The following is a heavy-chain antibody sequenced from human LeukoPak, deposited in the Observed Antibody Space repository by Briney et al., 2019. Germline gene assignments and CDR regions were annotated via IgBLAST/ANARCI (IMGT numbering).Heavy chain of an antibody. CDR1: GDSISSSSYH. Sequence: SESLSLTCTVSGDSISSSSYHWGWIRQPPGKGLEWIGSIYYSGSTYYNPSLKSRVTISVGTSKNQFSLKLSSVTAADTAVYYCARHPISGYYYFDYWGQGTLVTVSS. CDR2: IYYSGST. CDR3: ARHPISGYYYFDY. V-gene: IGHV4-39*01. J-gene: IGHJ4*02. D-gene: IGHD5-12*01.